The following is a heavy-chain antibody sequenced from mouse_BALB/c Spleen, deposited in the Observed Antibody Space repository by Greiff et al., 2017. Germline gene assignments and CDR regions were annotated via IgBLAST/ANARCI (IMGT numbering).Heavy chain of an antibody. J-gene: IGHJ2*01. D-gene: IGHD2-10*02. Sequence: VQLQQSGAELARPGASVKLSCKASGYTFTSYWMQWVKQRPGQGLEWIGAIYPGDGDTRYTQKFKGKATLTADKSSSTAYMQLSSLASEDSAVYYCARDRKYGNYFDYWGQGTTLTVSS. V-gene: IGHV1-87*01. CDR2: IYPGDGDT. CDR3: ARDRKYGNYFDY. CDR1: GYTFTSYW.